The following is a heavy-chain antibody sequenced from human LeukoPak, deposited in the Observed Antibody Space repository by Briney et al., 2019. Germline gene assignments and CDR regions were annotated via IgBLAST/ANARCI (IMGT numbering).Heavy chain of an antibody. CDR3: AKDRTVGASYWYFDL. Sequence: GGSLRLSCTASGFTVSSNYMSWVRQAPGKGLEWVSVIYSSGNTYYADSVKGRFTISRDNSKNTLYLQMNSLRAEDTAVYYCAKDRTVGASYWYFDLWGRGTLVTVSS. CDR1: GFTVSSNY. CDR2: IYSSGNT. D-gene: IGHD1-26*01. V-gene: IGHV3-53*01. J-gene: IGHJ2*01.